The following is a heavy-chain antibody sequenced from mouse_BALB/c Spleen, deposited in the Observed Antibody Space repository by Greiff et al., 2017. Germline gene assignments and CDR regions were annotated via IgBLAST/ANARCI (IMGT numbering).Heavy chain of an antibody. D-gene: IGHD2-4*01. CDR3: AREENDYDDYFDY. J-gene: IGHJ2*01. CDR1: GFSFTSYG. Sequence: QVQLKQSGPGLVQPSQSLSITCTVSGFSFTSYGVHWVRQSPGKGLEWLGGIWSGGSTDYTAAFISRLSISKDNSKSQVFFKMNSLQANDTAIYYCAREENDYDDYFDYWGKGTTLTVSS. V-gene: IGHV2-2*02. CDR2: IWSGGST.